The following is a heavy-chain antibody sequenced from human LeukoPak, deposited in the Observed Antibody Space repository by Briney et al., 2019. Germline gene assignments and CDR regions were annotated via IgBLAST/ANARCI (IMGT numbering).Heavy chain of an antibody. D-gene: IGHD3-10*01. CDR2: ISDSGAST. V-gene: IGHV3-23*01. Sequence: GGSLRLSCAASGFTFTSYAMSWVRQAPGMGLEWVSAISDSGASTYYADSVKGRFTISRDNSKNTLYVQMNSLRAEDSAVYYCAKDLEYGSRSYPKVGGFDIWGQGTMVTVSS. CDR1: GFTFTSYA. J-gene: IGHJ3*02. CDR3: AKDLEYGSRSYPKVGGFDI.